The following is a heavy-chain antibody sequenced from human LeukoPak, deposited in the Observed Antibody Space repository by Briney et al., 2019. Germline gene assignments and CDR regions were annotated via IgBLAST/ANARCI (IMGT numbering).Heavy chain of an antibody. J-gene: IGHJ4*02. V-gene: IGHV4-30-2*01. Sequence: SGTLSLTCTVSGGSISSSSYYWGWIRQPPGKGLEWIGYIYHSGSTYYNPSLKSRVTISVDRSKNQFSLKLSPVTAADTAVYYCARVEWELRIFDYWGQGTLVTVSS. CDR2: IYHSGST. CDR3: ARVEWELRIFDY. D-gene: IGHD1-26*01. CDR1: GGSISSSSYY.